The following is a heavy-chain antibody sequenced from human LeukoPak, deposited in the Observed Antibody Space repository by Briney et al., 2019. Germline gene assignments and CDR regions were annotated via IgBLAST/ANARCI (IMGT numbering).Heavy chain of an antibody. CDR2: ISAYNGNT. CDR3: AKITYYYDSSGSIEVPNWFDP. CDR1: GYTFTSYG. D-gene: IGHD3-22*01. Sequence: ASVKVSCKASGYTFTSYGISWVRQAPGQGLEWMGWISAYNGNTNYAQKLQGRVTMTTDTSTSTAYMELRSLRSDDTAVYYCAKITYYYDSSGSIEVPNWFDPWGQGTLVTVSS. J-gene: IGHJ5*02. V-gene: IGHV1-18*01.